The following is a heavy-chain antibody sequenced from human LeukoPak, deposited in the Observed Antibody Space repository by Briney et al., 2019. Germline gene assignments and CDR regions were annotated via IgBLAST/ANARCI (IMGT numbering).Heavy chain of an antibody. Sequence: GGSLRLSCAASGFTFSSYAMSWVRQAPGKGLEWVSAISGSGRDTYYADSMKGRFTISRDNSKNTLYLQMNSLRAEDTAVYYCAKGGSDVWSGYYRFDYWGQGTLVTVSS. CDR3: AKGGSDVWSGYYRFDY. J-gene: IGHJ4*02. D-gene: IGHD3-3*01. V-gene: IGHV3-23*01. CDR2: ISGSGRDT. CDR1: GFTFSSYA.